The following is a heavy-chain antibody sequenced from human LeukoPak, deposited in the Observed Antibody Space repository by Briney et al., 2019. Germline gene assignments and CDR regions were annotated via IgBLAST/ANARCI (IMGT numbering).Heavy chain of an antibody. CDR2: ISTGGTT. J-gene: IGHJ4*02. V-gene: IGHV3-53*01. CDR3: ARVRSDSRGWYEFDY. Sequence: GGSLRLSCAATGFTVSTNYMSGVRQVSGEGLEFVSLISTGGTTDYADSVKGRFTISSDNSKNTLYLQMNSLRVEDTAVYYCARVRSDSRGWYEFDYWGQGTLVTVSS. CDR1: GFTVSTNY. D-gene: IGHD6-19*01.